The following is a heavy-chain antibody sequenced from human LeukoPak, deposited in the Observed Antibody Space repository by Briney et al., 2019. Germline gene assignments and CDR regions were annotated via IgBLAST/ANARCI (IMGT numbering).Heavy chain of an antibody. CDR3: ARNYGDTPPFDY. D-gene: IGHD4-17*01. CDR1: GYTFTGYY. V-gene: IGHV1-2*02. Sequence: ASVKVSCKASGYTFTGYYIHWVRQAPGQGLEWMGWLNPNTGGTEYAQNFQGRVTMTRDTSISTADMELSRLRSDDTAVYYCARNYGDTPPFDYWGQGTLVTVSS. CDR2: LNPNTGGT. J-gene: IGHJ4*02.